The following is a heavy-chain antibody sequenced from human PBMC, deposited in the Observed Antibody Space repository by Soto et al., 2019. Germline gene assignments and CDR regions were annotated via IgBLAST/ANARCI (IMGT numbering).Heavy chain of an antibody. D-gene: IGHD4-17*01. V-gene: IGHV3-23*01. J-gene: IGHJ3*01. CDR1: GFTFSSSG. CDR3: ANHGGFDF. Sequence: EAQLLQSGGGLVQPGESLRVSCAASGFTFSSSGMSWVRQAPGKGLEWVSSISVRGDYRYYADSVKGRFTISRDNSKNTLYLQMNSLTAEDTAVYYCANHGGFDFWGQGTMVAVSS. CDR2: ISVRGDYR.